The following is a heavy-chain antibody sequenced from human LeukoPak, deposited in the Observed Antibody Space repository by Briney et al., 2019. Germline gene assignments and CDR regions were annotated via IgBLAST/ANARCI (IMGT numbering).Heavy chain of an antibody. CDR2: ISTSGESA. J-gene: IGHJ4*02. CDR1: GFTFISYG. D-gene: IGHD3-22*01. CDR3: AKDRGSGYHYFDY. V-gene: IGHV3-23*01. Sequence: GGSLRLSCAASGFTFISYGMSWVRQAPGRGLEWVSVISTSGESAYYADSVKGRFTLSRDNSKNTLYLQMNSLRAEDTSAYHCAKDRGSGYHYFDYWGQGTLVTVSS.